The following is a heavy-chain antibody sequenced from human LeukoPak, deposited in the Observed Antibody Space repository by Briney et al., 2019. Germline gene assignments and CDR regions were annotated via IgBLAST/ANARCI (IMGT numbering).Heavy chain of an antibody. Sequence: SETLSLTCAVYGGSFSGYYWSWIRQPPGKGLEWIGEINHSGSTNYNPSLKSRVTISVDTSKNQFSLKLSSVTAADTAVYYCARGAPLTVTTSGPNWFDPWGQGTLVTVSS. CDR2: INHSGST. D-gene: IGHD4-17*01. CDR3: ARGAPLTVTTSGPNWFDP. V-gene: IGHV4-34*01. J-gene: IGHJ5*02. CDR1: GGSFSGYY.